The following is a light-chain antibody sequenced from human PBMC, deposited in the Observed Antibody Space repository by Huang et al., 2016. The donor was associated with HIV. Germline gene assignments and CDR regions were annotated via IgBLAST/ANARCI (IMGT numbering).Light chain of an antibody. J-gene: IGKJ4*01. V-gene: IGKV1-39*01. CDR2: AAS. CDR1: QNINNF. Sequence: DIQLTQSPSSLSASVGDPVTMTCRTSQNINNFLNCFQQKPGKDPKVLIYAASSLQSGVRSRFRGSGSGTDFTLTITDLHPDDFAIYYCQQTYSTPPKCTFGGGTKVEI. CDR3: QQTYSTPPKCT.